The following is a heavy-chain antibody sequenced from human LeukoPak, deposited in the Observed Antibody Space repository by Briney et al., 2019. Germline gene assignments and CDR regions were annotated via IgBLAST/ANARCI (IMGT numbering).Heavy chain of an antibody. CDR2: ISYDGSNK. D-gene: IGHD4-17*01. CDR1: GFTFSSYA. J-gene: IGHJ4*02. CDR3: AREIDHYYGDYGGYYFDY. Sequence: GGSLRLSCAASGFTFSSYAMHWVRQAPGKGLEWVAVISYDGSNKYYADSVKGRFTISRDNSKNTLYLQMNSLRSDDTAVYYCAREIDHYYGDYGGYYFDYWGQGTLVTVSS. V-gene: IGHV3-30-3*01.